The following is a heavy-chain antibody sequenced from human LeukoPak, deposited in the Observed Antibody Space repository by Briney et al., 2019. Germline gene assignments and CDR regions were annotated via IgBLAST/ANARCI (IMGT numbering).Heavy chain of an antibody. Sequence: SETLSLTCTVSGGSISPLYWGWIRQPPGKGLEFIGYIYYSGTTNYNPSLRSRVTLSVDTSKNQFSLKLSSVTAADTAVYYCARGGVAAKYYFDYWGPGTLVTASS. CDR3: ARGGVAAKYYFDY. D-gene: IGHD3-10*01. CDR2: IYYSGTT. V-gene: IGHV4-59*11. J-gene: IGHJ4*02. CDR1: GGSISPLY.